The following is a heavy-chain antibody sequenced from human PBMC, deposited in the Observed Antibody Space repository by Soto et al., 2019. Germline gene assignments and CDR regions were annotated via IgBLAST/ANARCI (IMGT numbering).Heavy chain of an antibody. V-gene: IGHV1-69*01. CDR1: GGTFSSYS. J-gene: IGHJ4*02. CDR3: ARDGGRHSGGIDY. Sequence: QVQLVQAGAEVKKPGSSVKVSCKASGGTFSSYSINWVRQVPGQWLEWMGEIIPIFGTANYAQKFQGRVTITADESTSTAYMELSSLRSEDTAVYYCARDGGRHSGGIDYWGQGPLVTVSS. D-gene: IGHD1-26*01. CDR2: IIPIFGTA.